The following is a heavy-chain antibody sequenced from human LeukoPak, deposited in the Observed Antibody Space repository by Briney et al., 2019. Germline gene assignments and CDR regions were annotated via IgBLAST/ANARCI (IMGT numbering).Heavy chain of an antibody. J-gene: IGHJ4*02. Sequence: SETLSLTCAVYSGSFSGYYRSWIRQPPGKGLEWIGEINHSGSTNYNPSLKSRVTISVDTSKNQFSLKLSSVTAADTAVYYCARATYCSGDSCYSGIFDYWGQGTLVTVSS. CDR1: SGSFSGYY. CDR2: INHSGST. V-gene: IGHV4-34*01. CDR3: ARATYCSGDSCYSGIFDY. D-gene: IGHD2-15*01.